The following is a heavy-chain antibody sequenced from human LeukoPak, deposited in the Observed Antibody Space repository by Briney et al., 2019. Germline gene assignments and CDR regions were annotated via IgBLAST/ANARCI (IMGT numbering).Heavy chain of an antibody. Sequence: SETLSLTCTVSGGSISSSNYYWGWIRQPPGKGLEWIGSIYYSGSTYYNPSLKSRVTISVDTSKNLFSLKLSSVTAADTAVYYCARHPVIWPQYPSWGQGTLVTVSS. D-gene: IGHD5-24*01. CDR3: ARHPVIWPQYPS. CDR1: GGSISSSNYY. J-gene: IGHJ5*02. CDR2: IYYSGST. V-gene: IGHV4-39*01.